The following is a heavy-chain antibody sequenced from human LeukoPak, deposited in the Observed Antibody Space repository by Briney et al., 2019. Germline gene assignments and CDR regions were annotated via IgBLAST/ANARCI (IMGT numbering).Heavy chain of an antibody. V-gene: IGHV3-49*04. CDR1: GFTFGDYA. J-gene: IGHJ4*02. Sequence: GGSLRPSCTASGFTFGDYAMSWVRQAPGKGLEWVGFIRSKAYGGTTEYAASVKGRFTISRDDSKSIAYLQMNSLKTEDTAVYYCTRAVSGYFDYWGQGTLVTVSS. CDR3: TRAVSGYFDY. CDR2: IRSKAYGGTT.